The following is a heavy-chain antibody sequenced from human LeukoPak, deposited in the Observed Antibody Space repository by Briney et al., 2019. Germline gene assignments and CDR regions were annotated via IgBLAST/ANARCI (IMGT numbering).Heavy chain of an antibody. V-gene: IGHV4-39*01. CDR3: AMHSGSYAYESYFDY. Sequence: SETLSLTCTVSGGSISSSSYYWCWIRQPPGKGLEWIGSIYYSGSTYYNPSLKGRVTISVDTSKNQSSLKLSSVTAADTAVYYCAMHSGSYAYESYFDYWGQGTLVTVSS. J-gene: IGHJ4*02. CDR1: GGSISSSSYY. D-gene: IGHD1-26*01. CDR2: IYYSGST.